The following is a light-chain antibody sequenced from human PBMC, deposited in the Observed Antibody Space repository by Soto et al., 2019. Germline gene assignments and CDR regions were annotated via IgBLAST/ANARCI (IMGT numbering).Light chain of an antibody. Sequence: QPVLTQSPSASSSLGASVKLTCTLSSGHSRYAIAWHQQQPEKGPRYLMKLSSDGSHSKGDGIPDRCSGSSSGAERYLTISSLQSEDEADYYCQTWDTGARVVFGGGTKVTVL. CDR3: QTWDTGARVV. V-gene: IGLV4-69*01. CDR2: LSSDGSH. J-gene: IGLJ2*01. CDR1: SGHSRYA.